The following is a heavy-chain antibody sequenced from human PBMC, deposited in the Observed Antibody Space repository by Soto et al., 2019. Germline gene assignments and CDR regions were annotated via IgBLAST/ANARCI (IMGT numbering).Heavy chain of an antibody. J-gene: IGHJ5*02. CDR2: IIPIFGTA. CDR3: ARVGGSYRGGWFGP. V-gene: IGHV1-69*01. Sequence: QVQLVQSGAEVKKPGSSVKVSCKASGGTFSSYAISWVRQAPGQGLEWMGGIIPIFGTANYAQKFQGRATITADESTSKAYMGPSMLRTEDTVVYYCARVGGSYRGGWFGPSGEGTLV. D-gene: IGHD3-10*01. CDR1: GGTFSSYA.